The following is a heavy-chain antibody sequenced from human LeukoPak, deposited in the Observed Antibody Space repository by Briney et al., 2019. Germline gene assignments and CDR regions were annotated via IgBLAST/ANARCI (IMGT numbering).Heavy chain of an antibody. CDR3: AREWTTWGAFDI. CDR2: IYYTGST. J-gene: IGHJ3*02. V-gene: IGHV4-39*07. CDR1: GGSISSRTYY. D-gene: IGHD2/OR15-2a*01. Sequence: SETLSLTCTVSGGSISSRTYYWGWIRQPPGKGLEWIGSIYYTGSTFYNPSLKGRVTISVDTSKNQFSMKLSSVTAADAAAYFCAREWTTWGAFDIWGQGTMVTVSS.